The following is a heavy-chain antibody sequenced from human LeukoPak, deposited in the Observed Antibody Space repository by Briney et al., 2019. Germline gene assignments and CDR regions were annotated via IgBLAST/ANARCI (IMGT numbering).Heavy chain of an antibody. CDR2: INPSGGST. J-gene: IGHJ1*01. D-gene: IGHD3-10*01. CDR1: GYTFTSYY. Sequence: GASVKVSCKASGYTFTSYYMHWVRQAPGQGLEWMGIINPSGGSTSYVQKFQGRVTMTRDTSTSTVYMELSSLRSEDTAVYYCARDLSYYGSGSLFQHWGQGTLVTVSS. V-gene: IGHV1-46*01. CDR3: ARDLSYYGSGSLFQH.